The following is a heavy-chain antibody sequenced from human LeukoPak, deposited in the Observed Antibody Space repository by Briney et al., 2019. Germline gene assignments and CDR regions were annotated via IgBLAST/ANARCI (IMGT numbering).Heavy chain of an antibody. CDR2: ISYDGSNK. J-gene: IGHJ4*02. CDR1: GSTFSSYA. D-gene: IGHD3-22*01. V-gene: IGHV3-30-3*01. CDR3: ARASDYYDSSGYYYLDY. Sequence: GGSLRLSCAASGSTFSSYAMHWVRQAPGKGLEWVAVISYDGSNKYYADSVKGRFTISRDNSKNTLYLQMNSLRAEDTAVYYCARASDYYDSSGYYYLDYWGQGTLVTVSS.